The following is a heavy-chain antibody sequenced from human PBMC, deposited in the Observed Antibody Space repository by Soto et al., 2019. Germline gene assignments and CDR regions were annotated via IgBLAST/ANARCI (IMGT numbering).Heavy chain of an antibody. CDR1: GFTFSIYD. CDR2: ISYDGSNK. V-gene: IGHV3-30-3*01. D-gene: IGHD3-3*01. Sequence: GGSLRLSCAASGFTFSIYDMTWVRQAPGKGLEWVAVISYDGSNKYYADSVKGRFTISRDNSKNTLYLQMNSLRAEDTAVYYCARDRDYDFWSGYYFYYYYGMDVWGQGTTVTVSS. J-gene: IGHJ6*02. CDR3: ARDRDYDFWSGYYFYYYYGMDV.